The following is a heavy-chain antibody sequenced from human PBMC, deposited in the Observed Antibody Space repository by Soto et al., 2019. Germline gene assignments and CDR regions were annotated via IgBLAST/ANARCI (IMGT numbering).Heavy chain of an antibody. Sequence: ASVKVSCKASGGTFSSYAISWVRQAPGQGLEWMGGIIPIFGTANYAQKFQGRVTITADESTSTAYMELSSLRSEDTAVYYCARDLKWSGPHLGNWLDPWGQGTLVTVSS. CDR2: IIPIFGTA. CDR3: ARDLKWSGPHLGNWLDP. D-gene: IGHD3-3*01. J-gene: IGHJ5*02. CDR1: GGTFSSYA. V-gene: IGHV1-69*13.